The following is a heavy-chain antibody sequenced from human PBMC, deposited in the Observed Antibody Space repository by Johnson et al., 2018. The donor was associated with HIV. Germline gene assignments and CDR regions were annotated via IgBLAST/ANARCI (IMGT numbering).Heavy chain of an antibody. CDR3: ARDRVLVAYASLDAFDL. Sequence: VQLVESGGGLVKPGGSLRLSCAASGFTFSSYWMNWVRQAPGKGLEWVANINQDGSEKSFVDSVKGRFSISRDNTKNYLYLQMNSLRAEDTAVYYWARDRVLVAYASLDAFDLWGQGTIVTVSS. CDR1: GFTFSSYW. J-gene: IGHJ3*01. CDR2: INQDGSEK. V-gene: IGHV3-7*05. D-gene: IGHD2-8*02.